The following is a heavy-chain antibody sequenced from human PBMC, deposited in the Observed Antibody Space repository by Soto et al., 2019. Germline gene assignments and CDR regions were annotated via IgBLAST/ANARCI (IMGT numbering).Heavy chain of an antibody. CDR1: GGTINSDDYS. D-gene: IGHD2-2*01. V-gene: IGHV4-31*03. Sequence: QVQLQESGPGLVKPSQTLSLTCTVSGGTINSDDYSWSWIRQHPGKGLEWIGYIHSSGTTYSNPSLKSRVAISADTSKHQFSLRLSSVTAADTAIYFCARRNTRWVFDYWGQGTQVTVSS. CDR3: ARRNTRWVFDY. CDR2: IHSSGTT. J-gene: IGHJ4*02.